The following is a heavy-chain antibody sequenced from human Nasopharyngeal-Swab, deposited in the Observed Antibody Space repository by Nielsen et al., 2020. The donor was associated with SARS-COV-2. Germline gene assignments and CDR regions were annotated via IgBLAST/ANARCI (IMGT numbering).Heavy chain of an antibody. CDR2: IYYRGST. J-gene: IGHJ6*02. Sequence: SETLSLTCTVSGGSISSTSYYWGWIRQPPGKGLQWLGIIYYRGSTYYNPALKSRVPISVDTSKNQFFLKLNSVTAADTAVYYCARVSGYCSGDSCYGNFYYYGMDVWGQGTTVTVSS. CDR1: GGSISSTSYY. D-gene: IGHD2-15*01. V-gene: IGHV4-39*01. CDR3: ARVSGYCSGDSCYGNFYYYGMDV.